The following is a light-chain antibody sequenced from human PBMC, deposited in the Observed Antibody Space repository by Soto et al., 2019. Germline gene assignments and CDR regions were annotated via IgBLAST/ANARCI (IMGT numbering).Light chain of an antibody. CDR2: EVS. CDR1: SNDIGAHKY. CDR3: SSYTTGSTLYV. Sequence: QSALTQPASVSGSPGQSITISCTGSSNDIGAHKYVSWYQQYPGKAPKLIIFEVSNRPSGVSNRFSGSKSGNTASLTIAGLQAEDEADYHCSSYTTGSTLYVFGGGTKLTVL. V-gene: IGLV2-14*01. J-gene: IGLJ1*01.